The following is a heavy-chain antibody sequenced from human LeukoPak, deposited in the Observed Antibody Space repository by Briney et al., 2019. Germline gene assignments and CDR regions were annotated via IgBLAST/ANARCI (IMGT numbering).Heavy chain of an antibody. V-gene: IGHV3-30*18. D-gene: IGHD3-16*01. CDR3: AKDNRGYFDF. Sequence: GGSLRLSCAASGFTFSSYGMHWVRQAPGKGPEGVALISYNERNNYYADSVKGRFTISRDNSKNTLYLQVSSLRTEDTAVYFCAKDNRGYFDFWGQGTRVTVSS. CDR1: GFTFSSYG. J-gene: IGHJ4*02. CDR2: ISYNERNN.